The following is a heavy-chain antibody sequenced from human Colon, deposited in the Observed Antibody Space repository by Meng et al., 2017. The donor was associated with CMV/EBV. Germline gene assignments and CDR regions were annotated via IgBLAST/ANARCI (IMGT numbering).Heavy chain of an antibody. CDR1: GFTFTGHY. V-gene: IGHV1-2*02. CDR2: IDANSGGT. J-gene: IGHJ4*02. D-gene: IGHD1-14*01. CDR3: ARDGIRGVFFFDY. Sequence: LVRTGVEVKEPGASVKVSCKASGFTFTGHYMHWVRQAPGQGLEWMGWIDANSGGTNYAQKFQGRLTMTRDTSISTVYMELNRLRSDDTAVYFCARDGIRGVFFFDYWGQGTLVTVSS.